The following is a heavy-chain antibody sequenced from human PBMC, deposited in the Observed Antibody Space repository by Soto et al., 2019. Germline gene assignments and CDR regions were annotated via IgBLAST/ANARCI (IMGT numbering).Heavy chain of an antibody. CDR1: GYTLTELS. D-gene: IGHD6-19*01. J-gene: IGHJ5*02. Sequence: ASVKVSCKVSGYTLTELSRHWVRQAPGKGLEWRGGFDPEDGEKIYAQKFQGRVTMTEDTSTDTAYMELSSLRAEYRAVYYCAADTPAVSGTDDWFDPWGHRTLVPVSP. V-gene: IGHV1-24*01. CDR3: AADTPAVSGTDDWFDP. CDR2: FDPEDGEK.